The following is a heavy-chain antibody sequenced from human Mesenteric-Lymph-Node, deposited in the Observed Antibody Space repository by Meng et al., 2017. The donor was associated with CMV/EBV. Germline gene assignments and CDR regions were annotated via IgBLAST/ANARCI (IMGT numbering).Heavy chain of an antibody. D-gene: IGHD3-22*01. Sequence: GGSLRLSCAASGFTFSDYYISWIRQAPGKGLEWVSYISSSGSTIYYADSVKGRFTISRDNAKNSLYLQMNSLRAEDTAVYYCATAPRPYYYDSSGYLRRYLDYWGQGTLVTVSS. CDR2: ISSSGSTI. CDR1: GFTFSDYY. CDR3: ATAPRPYYYDSSGYLRRYLDY. V-gene: IGHV3-11*04. J-gene: IGHJ4*02.